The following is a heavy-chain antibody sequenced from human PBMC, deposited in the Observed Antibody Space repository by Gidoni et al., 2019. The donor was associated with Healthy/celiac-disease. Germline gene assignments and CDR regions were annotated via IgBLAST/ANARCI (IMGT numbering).Heavy chain of an antibody. CDR1: GFTFSSYA. Sequence: EVQLLESGGGLVQPGGSLRLSCAASGFTFSSYAMSGVRQAPGKGLEWVSAIMGSGGSTYYADSVKGRFTISRDNSKNTLYLQMNSLRAEDTAVYYCAKGGDKKTATWGFDPWGQGTLVTVSS. D-gene: IGHD6-25*01. CDR2: IMGSGGST. CDR3: AKGGDKKTATWGFDP. J-gene: IGHJ5*02. V-gene: IGHV3-23*01.